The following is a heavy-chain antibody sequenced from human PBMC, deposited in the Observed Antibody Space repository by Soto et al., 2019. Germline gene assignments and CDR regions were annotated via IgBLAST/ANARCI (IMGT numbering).Heavy chain of an antibody. CDR1: GGTFSSYT. Sequence: QVQLVQSGAEVKKPGSSVKVSCKASGGTFSSYTISWVRQAPGQGLEWMGRIIPILGIANYAQKSQGRVTITADKSTSTAYMELSSLRSEDTAVYYCARDVEYGSGTYNWFDPWGQGTLVTVSS. CDR3: ARDVEYGSGTYNWFDP. V-gene: IGHV1-69*08. J-gene: IGHJ5*02. CDR2: IIPILGIA. D-gene: IGHD3-10*01.